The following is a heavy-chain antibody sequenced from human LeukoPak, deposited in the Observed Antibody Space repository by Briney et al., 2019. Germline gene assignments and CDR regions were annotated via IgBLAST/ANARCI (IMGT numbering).Heavy chain of an antibody. CDR2: ISGSGGST. V-gene: IGHV3-23*01. J-gene: IGHJ4*02. CDR3: ATQNFDY. Sequence: QAGGSLRLSCAASGFTFSSYAMSWVRQAPGKGLEWVSAISGSGGSTYYADSVKGRFTISRDNSKSTLSLQMNSLRADDTAVYYCATQNFDYWGQGTLVTVSS. CDR1: GFTFSSYA.